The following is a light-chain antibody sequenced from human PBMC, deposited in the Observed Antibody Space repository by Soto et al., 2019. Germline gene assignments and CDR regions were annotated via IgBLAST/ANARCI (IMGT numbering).Light chain of an antibody. V-gene: IGKV3D-15*01. Sequence: EIVMTQSPAPLSVSPGERVTLSCRSSQSISNNLARYQQKPGQAPRLRIYGASIRATGIPARFSVSGSGAEFTPTISGLRSVDFAVYYCQQYNWRPALTFGGGTKVES. CDR2: GAS. J-gene: IGKJ4*01. CDR1: QSISNN. CDR3: QQYNWRPALT.